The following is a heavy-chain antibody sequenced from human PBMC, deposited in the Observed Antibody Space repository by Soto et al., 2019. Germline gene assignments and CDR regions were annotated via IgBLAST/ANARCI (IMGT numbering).Heavy chain of an antibody. Sequence: PGGSLRLSCAASGFILSNYAMGWGLQAPWKGLEWVSSITNSGSGTYYADSVKGRFTIFRDNAKNSLYLQMNSLRDEDTAVYYCARELLSSGWYNWFDPWGQGTLVTVSS. CDR3: ARELLSSGWYNWFDP. CDR2: ITNSGSGT. CDR1: GFILSNYA. V-gene: IGHV3-23*01. D-gene: IGHD6-19*01. J-gene: IGHJ5*01.